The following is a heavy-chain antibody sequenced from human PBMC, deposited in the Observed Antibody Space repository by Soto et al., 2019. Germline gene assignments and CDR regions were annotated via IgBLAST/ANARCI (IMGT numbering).Heavy chain of an antibody. J-gene: IGHJ4*02. CDR3: XXXXXXDEAIDY. V-gene: IGHV3-33*01. D-gene: IGHD3-10*01. CDR2: IWHDGKNK. Sequence: QVQVVESGGGVVQPGRSLRLSCAASGFTFSNYGMHWVRQAPGKGLEWVAVIWHDGKNKYYADSVQGRFTISRDNSKXXXXXXXXXXXXXXTXXYYXXXXXXXDEAIDYWGQGTLVTVSS. CDR1: GFTFSNYG.